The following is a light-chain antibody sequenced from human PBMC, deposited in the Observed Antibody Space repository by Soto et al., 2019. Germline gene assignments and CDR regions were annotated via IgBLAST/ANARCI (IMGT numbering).Light chain of an antibody. CDR2: GAS. J-gene: IGKJ1*01. V-gene: IGKV4-1*01. CDR3: QQYGSSGT. CDR1: QTVLYSSNKRNY. Sequence: DIVMAQSPDSLAVFLRERATINCNSSQTVLYSSNKRNYLAWYQQKPGQAPRLLIYGASNRATGIPDRFSGSGSGTDFTLTISRLEPEDFAVYDCQQYGSSGTFGQGTKVDIK.